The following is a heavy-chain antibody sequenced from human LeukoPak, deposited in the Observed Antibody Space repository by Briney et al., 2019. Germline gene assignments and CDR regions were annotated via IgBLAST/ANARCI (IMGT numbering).Heavy chain of an antibody. D-gene: IGHD4-17*01. CDR2: INRSGST. J-gene: IGHJ4*02. CDR1: GGSFSGYY. V-gene: IGHV4-34*01. Sequence: SETLSLTCAVYGGSFSGYYWSWIRQPPGKGLEWIGEINRSGSTNYNPSLKSRVTISVDTSKNQFSLKLSSVTAADTAVYYCARGGPTVTNEFDYWGQGTLVTVSS. CDR3: ARGGPTVTNEFDY.